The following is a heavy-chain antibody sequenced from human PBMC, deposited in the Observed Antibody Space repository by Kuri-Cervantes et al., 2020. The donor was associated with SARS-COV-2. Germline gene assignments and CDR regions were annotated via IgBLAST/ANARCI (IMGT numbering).Heavy chain of an antibody. Sequence: SGPTLVKPTQTLTLTCTFSGFSLSTSGVGVGWIRQPPGKALEWLALIYWDDDKRYSPSLKSRLTITKDTSKNQVVLTMTNMDPVDTATYYCAHRQSITMVRGAMGGFDYWGQGNLVNVSS. CDR1: GFSLSTSGVG. J-gene: IGHJ4*02. CDR3: AHRQSITMVRGAMGGFDY. V-gene: IGHV2-5*02. CDR2: IYWDDDK. D-gene: IGHD3-10*01.